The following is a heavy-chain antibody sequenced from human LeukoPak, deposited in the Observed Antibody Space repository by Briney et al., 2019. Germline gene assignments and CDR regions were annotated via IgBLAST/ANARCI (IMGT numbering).Heavy chain of an antibody. V-gene: IGHV3-11*01. CDR2: ISSSGSTI. CDR3: ARDSGDYYFDY. Sequence: PGGSLRLSCAASGFTFSDYYMNWIRQAPGKGLEWVSYISSSGSTIYYADSVKGRFTISRDNAKNSLYLQMNSLRADDMAVYYCARDSGDYYFDYWGQGTLVIVSS. CDR1: GFTFSDYY. D-gene: IGHD4-17*01. J-gene: IGHJ4*02.